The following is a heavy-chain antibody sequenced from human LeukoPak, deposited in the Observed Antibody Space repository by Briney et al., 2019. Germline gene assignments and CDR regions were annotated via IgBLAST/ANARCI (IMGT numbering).Heavy chain of an antibody. CDR3: ARVGAAAGSLDY. Sequence: PSETLSPTCTVSGASVSSGRYYWSWIRQPPGRGLEWSGYIDYSGTTNYNPSLNIRVTISVDTSKNEFSLTLSSVTAAYSGVYSCARVGAAAGSLDYWGQGTLVTVSS. CDR2: IDYSGTT. D-gene: IGHD6-13*01. V-gene: IGHV4-61*01. CDR1: GASVSSGRYY. J-gene: IGHJ4*02.